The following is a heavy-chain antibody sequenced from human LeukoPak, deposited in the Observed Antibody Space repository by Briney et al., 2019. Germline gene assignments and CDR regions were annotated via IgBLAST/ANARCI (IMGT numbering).Heavy chain of an antibody. CDR2: IYSGGST. J-gene: IGHJ4*02. D-gene: IGHD3-10*01. Sequence: GGSLRLSCAASGFTVSSNYMSWVRQAPGKGLEWVSVIYSGGSTYYADSVKGRFTISRDNSKNTLYLQMNSLRAEDTAVYYCVTSWVRQPGDFWGQGALVTVSS. CDR3: VTSWVRQPGDF. CDR1: GFTVSSNY. V-gene: IGHV3-66*01.